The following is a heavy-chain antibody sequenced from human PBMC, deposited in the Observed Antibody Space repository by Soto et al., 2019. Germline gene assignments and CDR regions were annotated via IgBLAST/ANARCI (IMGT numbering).Heavy chain of an antibody. J-gene: IGHJ3*02. Sequence: QVQLQESGPGLVKPSQTLSLTCSVSGGSISSGGYYWNWIRQHPGKGLEWIGYIYYNGSTYYHPSIKSRGTTSVDTSKKQLSLKLNSVTAADTAIYYSARDYRSMVVAASPMSDFDIWGQGTMVTVSS. CDR3: ARDYRSMVVAASPMSDFDI. V-gene: IGHV4-31*03. D-gene: IGHD2-15*01. CDR2: IYYNGST. CDR1: GGSISSGGYY.